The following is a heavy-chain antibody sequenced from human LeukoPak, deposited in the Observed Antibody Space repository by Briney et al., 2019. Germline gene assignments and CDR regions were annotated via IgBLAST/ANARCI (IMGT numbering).Heavy chain of an antibody. V-gene: IGHV3-74*01. CDR2: ITSDGSST. D-gene: IGHD6-19*01. CDR3: ARDRIAVAGISAFDI. J-gene: IGHJ3*02. CDR1: GFTFNIHW. Sequence: GGSLRLSCAASGFTFNIHWMHWVRHAPGKGLMWVSRITSDGSSTSYADSVRGRFTISRDNSKDTLFLQMHSLRHGDTAVYYCARDRIAVAGISAFDIWGQGTMVTVSS.